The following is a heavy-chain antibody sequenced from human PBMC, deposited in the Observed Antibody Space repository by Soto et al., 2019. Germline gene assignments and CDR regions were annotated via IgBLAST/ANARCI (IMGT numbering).Heavy chain of an antibody. CDR1: GFPFNSFA. D-gene: IGHD1-26*01. CDR2: IVVGSGNT. V-gene: IGHV1-58*01. CDR3: AAGGASGSYPTFDY. Sequence: AASLKVSCKASGFPFNSFAVQWVRQARGQRLEWIGWIVVGSGNTNYAQKFQERVTITRDMSTSTAYMELSSLRSEDTAVYYCAAGGASGSYPTFDYWGQGTLVTVSS. J-gene: IGHJ4*02.